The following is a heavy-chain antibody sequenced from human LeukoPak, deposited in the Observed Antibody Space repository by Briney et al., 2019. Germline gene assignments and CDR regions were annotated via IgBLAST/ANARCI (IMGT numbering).Heavy chain of an antibody. Sequence: ASVKLSCKASGYTFTSYGISWVRQAPGQGLEWMGWISAYNGNTNYAQKLQGRVTMTTDTSTSTAYMELRSLRSDDTAVYYCARGEYDYIWGSYRYTGREYYFDYWGQGTLVTVSS. CDR3: ARGEYDYIWGSYRYTGREYYFDY. J-gene: IGHJ4*02. CDR1: GYTFTSYG. CDR2: ISAYNGNT. D-gene: IGHD3-16*02. V-gene: IGHV1-18*01.